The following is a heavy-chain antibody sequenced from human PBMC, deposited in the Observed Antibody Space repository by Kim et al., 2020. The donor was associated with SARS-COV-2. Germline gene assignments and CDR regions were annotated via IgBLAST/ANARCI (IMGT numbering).Heavy chain of an antibody. V-gene: IGHV3-23*01. CDR3: ARKRGLGIYCGFDI. J-gene: IGHJ3*02. D-gene: IGHD2-21*01. Sequence: GGSLRLSCAASGFTFSSYAMSWVRQAPGKGLEWVSGMSASGTSKFDADSVKGRFTISRDNSKNTLYLHMNSLRAEDTAVYYCARKRGLGIYCGFDIWGQGTMVTVSS. CDR2: MSASGTSK. CDR1: GFTFSSYA.